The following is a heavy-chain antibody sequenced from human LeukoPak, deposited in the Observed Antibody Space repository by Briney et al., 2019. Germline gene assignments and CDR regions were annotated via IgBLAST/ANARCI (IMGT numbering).Heavy chain of an antibody. Sequence: GGPLRLSCAASGFTFSSYSMNWVRQAPGKGLEWVSSISSSSSYIYYADSVKGRFTISRDNAKNSLYLQMNSLRAEDTAVYYCARDPVNCGGDCYQAWGQGTLVTVSS. V-gene: IGHV3-21*01. CDR1: GFTFSSYS. CDR3: ARDPVNCGGDCYQA. D-gene: IGHD2-21*02. CDR2: ISSSSSYI. J-gene: IGHJ5*02.